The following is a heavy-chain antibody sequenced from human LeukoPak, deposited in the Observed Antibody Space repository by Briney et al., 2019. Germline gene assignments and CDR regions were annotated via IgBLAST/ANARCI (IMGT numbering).Heavy chain of an antibody. CDR2: ISGSGGST. J-gene: IGHJ4*02. CDR3: AKDLSGLEPMTEDYFDY. D-gene: IGHD1-1*01. CDR1: GFTFSSYA. Sequence: GGSLRLSCAASGFTFSSYAMSWVRQAPGKGLEWVSAISGSGGSTYYADSVKGRFTISRDNSKNTLYLQMNSLRAEDTAVYYCAKDLSGLEPMTEDYFDYWGQGTLVTVSS. V-gene: IGHV3-23*01.